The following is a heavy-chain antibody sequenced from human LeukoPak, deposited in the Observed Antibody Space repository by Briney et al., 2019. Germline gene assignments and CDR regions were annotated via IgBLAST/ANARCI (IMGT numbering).Heavy chain of an antibody. CDR2: IYHSGST. D-gene: IGHD1-26*01. CDR3: AGGWIVGATLTH. J-gene: IGHJ4*02. V-gene: IGHV4-38-2*01. CDR1: DYSISSGYY. Sequence: SETLSLTCAVSDYSISSGYYWGWIRQPPGNGLEWIASIYHSGSTYYNPSLKSRVTISVDTSKNQFSLRLTSVTAADTAVYYCAGGWIVGATLTHWGQGTLVTVSS.